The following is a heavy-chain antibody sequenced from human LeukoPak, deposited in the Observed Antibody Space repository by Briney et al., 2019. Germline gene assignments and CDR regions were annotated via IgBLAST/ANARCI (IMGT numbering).Heavy chain of an antibody. CDR1: GGSFSGYY. CDR3: AIKLLWFGELAGY. Sequence: PSETLSLTCAVYGGSFSGYYWSWIRQPPGKGLEWIGEINHSGSTNYNPSLKSRVTISVDTSKNQFSLKLSSVTAADTAVYYCAIKLLWFGELAGYWGQGTLVTVSS. J-gene: IGHJ4*02. CDR2: INHSGST. V-gene: IGHV4-34*01. D-gene: IGHD3-10*01.